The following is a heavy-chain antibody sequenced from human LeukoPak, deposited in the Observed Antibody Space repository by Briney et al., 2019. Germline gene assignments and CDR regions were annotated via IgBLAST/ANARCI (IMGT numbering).Heavy chain of an antibody. CDR3: ARGSVVAANNWFDP. CDR1: GYTFSGHY. V-gene: IGHV1-2*06. CDR2: INPNSGGT. D-gene: IGHD2-15*01. J-gene: IGHJ5*02. Sequence: ASVKVSCKASGYTFSGHYLHWVRQAPGQGLEWMGRINPNSGGTNYAQKFQGRVTMTRDTSISTAYMELSRLRSDDTAVYYCARGSVVAANNWFDPWGQGTLVTVSS.